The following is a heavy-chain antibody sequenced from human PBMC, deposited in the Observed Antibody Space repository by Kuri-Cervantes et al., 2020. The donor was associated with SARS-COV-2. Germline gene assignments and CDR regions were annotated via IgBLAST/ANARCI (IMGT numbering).Heavy chain of an antibody. V-gene: IGHV4-4*07. D-gene: IGHD2-2*02. CDR2: IYTSGST. J-gene: IGHJ6*03. CDR1: GYSISSGYY. CDR3: ARVPRHICSSTSCYILGRGNYYYMDV. Sequence: GSLRLSCTVSGYSISSGYYWGWIRQPAGKGLEWIGRIYTSGSTNYNPSLKSRVTMSVDTSKNQFSLKLSSVTAADTAVYYCARVPRHICSSTSCYILGRGNYYYMDVWGKGTTVTVSS.